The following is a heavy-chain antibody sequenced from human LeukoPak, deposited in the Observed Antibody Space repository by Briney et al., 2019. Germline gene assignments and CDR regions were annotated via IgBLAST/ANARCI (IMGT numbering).Heavy chain of an antibody. CDR2: IIPIFGTA. CDR1: GGTFSSYA. CDR3: AGGGNTSDLYYGMDV. J-gene: IGHJ6*02. Sequence: ASVKVSCKASGGTFSSYALSWVRQAPGQGLEWMGRIIPIFGTANYAQKFQGRVTITADESTSTAYMELSSLRSEDTAIYYCAGGGNTSDLYYGMDVWGQGTTVTVSS. V-gene: IGHV1-69*13. D-gene: IGHD6-25*01.